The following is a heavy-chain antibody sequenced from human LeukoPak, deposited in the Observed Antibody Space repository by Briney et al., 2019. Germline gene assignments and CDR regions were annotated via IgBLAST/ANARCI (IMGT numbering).Heavy chain of an antibody. J-gene: IGHJ4*02. CDR3: ASSSLPDYGDFTIFDY. Sequence: SVKVSCKASGGTFSSYAISWVRQAPGQGLEWMGRIIPIFGTANYAQKFQGRVTITTDESTSTAYMELSSLRSEDTAVYYCASSSLPDYGDFTIFDYWGQGTLVTVSS. CDR1: GGTFSSYA. V-gene: IGHV1-69*05. CDR2: IIPIFGTA. D-gene: IGHD4-17*01.